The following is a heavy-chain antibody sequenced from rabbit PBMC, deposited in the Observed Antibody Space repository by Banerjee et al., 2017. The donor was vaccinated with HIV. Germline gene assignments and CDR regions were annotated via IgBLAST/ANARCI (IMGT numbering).Heavy chain of an antibody. D-gene: IGHD1-1*01. CDR2: MDAGSSGTT. V-gene: IGHV1S45*01. J-gene: IGHJ4*01. CDR3: ARGDGTGYYAFNL. CDR1: GFSFSSSYY. Sequence: QEQLEESGGDLVKPEGSLTLTCTASGFSFSSSYYICWVRQAPGKGLEWIACMDAGSSGTTNYASWAKGRFTISKTSSTTVTLQMTSLTAADTATYFCARGDGTGYYAFNLWGQGTLVTV.